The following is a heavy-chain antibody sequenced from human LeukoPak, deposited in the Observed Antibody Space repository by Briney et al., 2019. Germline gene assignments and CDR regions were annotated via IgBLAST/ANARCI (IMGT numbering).Heavy chain of an antibody. D-gene: IGHD1-26*01. Sequence: GRSLRLSCAASGFTFSSYGMHWVRQAPGKGLEWVAVISYDGSNKYYADSVKGRFTISRDNSKNTLYLQMNSLRAEDTAVYYCARVRWELGNWFDPWGQGTLVTVSS. CDR3: ARVRWELGNWFDP. CDR2: ISYDGSNK. J-gene: IGHJ5*02. CDR1: GFTFSSYG. V-gene: IGHV3-30*03.